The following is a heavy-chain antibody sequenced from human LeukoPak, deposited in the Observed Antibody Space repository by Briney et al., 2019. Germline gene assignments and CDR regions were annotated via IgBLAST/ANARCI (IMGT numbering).Heavy chain of an antibody. Sequence: GGSLRLSCAASGFTFSSYWMSWVRQAPGKGLEWVAVISYDGSNKYYADSVKGRFTISRDNSKNTLYLQMNSLRAEDTAVYYCAKARYYYYMDVWGKGTTVTVSS. J-gene: IGHJ6*03. CDR1: GFTFSSYW. V-gene: IGHV3-30*18. CDR2: ISYDGSNK. CDR3: AKARYYYYMDV.